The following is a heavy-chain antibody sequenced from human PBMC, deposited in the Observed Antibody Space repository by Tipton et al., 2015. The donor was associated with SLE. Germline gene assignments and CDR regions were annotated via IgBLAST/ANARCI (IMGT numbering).Heavy chain of an antibody. D-gene: IGHD2-2*01. J-gene: IGHJ6*03. CDR3: AREGRYPYYYYMDV. CDR1: GGSISSYY. V-gene: IGHV4-59*01. CDR2: IYYSGST. Sequence: LRLSCTVSGGSISSYYWSWIRQPPGKGLEWIGYIYYSGSTNYNPSLKSRVTISVDTSKNQFSLKLSPVTAADTAVYYCAREGRYPYYYYMDVWGKGTTVTVSS.